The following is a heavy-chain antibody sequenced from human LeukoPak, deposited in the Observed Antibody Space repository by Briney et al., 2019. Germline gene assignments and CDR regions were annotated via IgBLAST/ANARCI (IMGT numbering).Heavy chain of an antibody. J-gene: IGHJ4*02. CDR3: ARLRYDTSWTTFDY. D-gene: IGHD2-2*01. V-gene: IGHV4-4*07. CDR1: GGSISSYY. Sequence: PSETLSLTCTVSGGSISSYYWSWIRQPAGKGLEWIGRIYTSGSTNYNPSLKSRVTMSLDTSKNQFSLKLTSVSAADTAVYYCARLRYDTSWTTFDYWGQGILVTVSS. CDR2: IYTSGST.